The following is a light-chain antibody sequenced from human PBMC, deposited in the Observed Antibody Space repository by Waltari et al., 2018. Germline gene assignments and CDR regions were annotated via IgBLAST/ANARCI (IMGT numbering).Light chain of an antibody. J-gene: IGKJ5*01. V-gene: IGKV3-20*01. CDR1: QSLSNNY. Sequence: EIVLTQSPGALSLSPGDGATLSCRASQSLSNNYLAWYQQKPGQAPGLLIYGASSRATGIPDRFSGGGSGTDFTLTISRLEPEEFAVYYCQQYEISPSTFGQGTRLEIK. CDR2: GAS. CDR3: QQYEISPST.